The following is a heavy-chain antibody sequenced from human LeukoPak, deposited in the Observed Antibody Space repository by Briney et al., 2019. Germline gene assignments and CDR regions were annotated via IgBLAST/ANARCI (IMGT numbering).Heavy chain of an antibody. D-gene: IGHD7-27*01. CDR1: GFTFRSHA. CDR3: AKDGGLWVSAHWGDS. Sequence: GGSLRLSCAASGFTFRSHAMSWVRQAPGKGLKWVSTITTGGPNTYYADSVKGRFTVSRDDSKNTLYLQMNSLRAEDTAVYYCAKDGGLWVSAHWGDSWGRGTLVTVSS. CDR2: ITTGGPNT. V-gene: IGHV3-23*01. J-gene: IGHJ4*02.